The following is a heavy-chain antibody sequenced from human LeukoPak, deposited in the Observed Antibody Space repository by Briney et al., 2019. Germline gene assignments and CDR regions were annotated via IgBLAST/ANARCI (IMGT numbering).Heavy chain of an antibody. Sequence: GGSLRLSCAASGFTFSDYGMSWVRQAPGKGLEWASTITNSGGNTYYNADPVKGRFTISRDNSKNTLYLQMNSLGAEDTAVYHCAKRPVYNGGWYYFDYWGQGALVTVSS. CDR1: GFTFSDYG. CDR2: ITNSGGNT. D-gene: IGHD6-19*01. J-gene: IGHJ4*02. V-gene: IGHV3-23*01. CDR3: AKRPVYNGGWYYFDY.